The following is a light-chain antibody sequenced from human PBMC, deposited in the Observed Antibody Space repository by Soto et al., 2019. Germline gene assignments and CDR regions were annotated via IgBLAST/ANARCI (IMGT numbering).Light chain of an antibody. CDR3: QQSYSTPRT. J-gene: IGKJ2*02. Sequence: DIQMTHSPSSLSASVGDRVSITCRAGQAIIRHLNWYQQKPGKAPKLLIFAASSLQSGVPSRFSGSGSGTDFTLTISSLQPEDFATYYCQQSYSTPRTFGQGTKVDIK. CDR2: AAS. V-gene: IGKV1-39*01. CDR1: QAIIRH.